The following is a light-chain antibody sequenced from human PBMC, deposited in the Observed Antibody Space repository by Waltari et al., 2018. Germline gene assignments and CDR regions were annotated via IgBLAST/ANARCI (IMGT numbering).Light chain of an antibody. CDR2: RAS. Sequence: DIQMTQSPSSLSASVGDRVTITCRASQGIRNWLAWYQQKPGKAPKLLIYRASNLETGVPTRFSGSGSGTDFTLTISSLQPEDIATYYCQQHDNSPFTFGPGTKLDIK. V-gene: IGKV1-33*01. J-gene: IGKJ3*01. CDR3: QQHDNSPFT. CDR1: QGIRNW.